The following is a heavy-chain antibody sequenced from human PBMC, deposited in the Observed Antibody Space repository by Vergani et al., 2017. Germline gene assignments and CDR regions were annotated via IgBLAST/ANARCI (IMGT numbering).Heavy chain of an antibody. V-gene: IGHV4-34*01. CDR1: GWSFSGYY. D-gene: IGHD3-22*01. Sequence: QVQLQQWGAGLLKPSETLSLTCAVYGWSFSGYYWSWIRQPPGKGLEWIGEINHSGSTNYNPSLKSRVTISVDRSKNQFSLKLSSVTAADTAVYYCARARYYYDSSGYYPYWYFDLWGRGTLVTVSS. CDR2: INHSGST. J-gene: IGHJ2*01. CDR3: ARARYYYDSSGYYPYWYFDL.